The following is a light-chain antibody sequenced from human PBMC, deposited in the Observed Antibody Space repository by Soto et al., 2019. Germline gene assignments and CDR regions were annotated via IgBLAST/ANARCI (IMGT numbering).Light chain of an antibody. V-gene: IGKV3-20*01. CDR2: GTS. CDR1: QSVSNRE. J-gene: IGKJ1*01. CDR3: QHYGDSSWT. Sequence: EIVLTQSPGTLSLSPGERATLSCRASQSVSNREIAWYQQIPGQAPRLLIFGTSNRATGIPDRFSGSGSGTDFTLSISRLEPEDFAVYYCQHYGDSSWTFGQGSRVEIK.